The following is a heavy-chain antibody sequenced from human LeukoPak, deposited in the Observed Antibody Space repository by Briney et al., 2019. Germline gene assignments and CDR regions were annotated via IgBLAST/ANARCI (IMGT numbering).Heavy chain of an antibody. D-gene: IGHD5-18*01. CDR2: IWYDGSEK. Sequence: PGGSLRLSCAASGFTFSSYAMHWVRQAPGKGLEWVAVIWYDGSEKYYADSVKGRFTISRDNSKNTLYLQMNSLRAEDTAVYYCAREFVDTAIAGVFDIWGQGTMVTVSS. V-gene: IGHV3-33*08. CDR3: AREFVDTAIAGVFDI. CDR1: GFTFSSYA. J-gene: IGHJ3*02.